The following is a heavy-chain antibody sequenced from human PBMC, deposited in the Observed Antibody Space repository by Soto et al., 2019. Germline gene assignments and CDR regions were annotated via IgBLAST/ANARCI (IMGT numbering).Heavy chain of an antibody. CDR3: ARPLIGNTVDL. Sequence: QAQLLQSGAEMKKPGASVKVSCKASGYTFINYFIHWVRQAPGQGLEWIGIVHPSRGTADYAQKFKGRVTLTTDMSTRTVDMDLSNLRSDDTAVYYCARPLIGNTVDLWGQGTTVIVSS. CDR2: VHPSRGTA. CDR1: GYTFINYF. D-gene: IGHD1-7*01. J-gene: IGHJ3*01. V-gene: IGHV1-46*01.